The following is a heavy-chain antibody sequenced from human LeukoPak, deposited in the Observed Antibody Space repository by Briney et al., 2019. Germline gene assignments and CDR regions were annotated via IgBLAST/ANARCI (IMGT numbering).Heavy chain of an antibody. CDR3: ARVAVVTPPPDY. V-gene: IGHV5-51*01. CDR2: IYPGDSET. D-gene: IGHD3-22*01. CDR1: RYSFTSYW. Sequence: GGSLKLSCKGSRYSFTSYWIGWVRQMPGKGLEWMGIIYPGDSETRYSPSFQGQVTISADKSISTAYLQWSSLKASETAMYYCARVAVVTPPPDYWGQGTLVTVSS. J-gene: IGHJ4*02.